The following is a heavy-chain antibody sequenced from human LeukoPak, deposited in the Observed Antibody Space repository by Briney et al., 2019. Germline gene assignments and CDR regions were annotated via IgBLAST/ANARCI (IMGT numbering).Heavy chain of an antibody. CDR3: ARVGYSSSWRYNWFDP. V-gene: IGHV1-69*01. CDR2: IIPIFGTA. D-gene: IGHD6-13*01. CDR1: GGTFSSYA. Sequence: GSSVTVSCMASGGTFSSYAISWVRQAPGQGLEWMGGIIPIFGTANYAQKFQGRVTITADESTSTAYMELSSLRSEDTDVYYCARVGYSSSWRYNWFDPWGQGTLVTVSS. J-gene: IGHJ5*02.